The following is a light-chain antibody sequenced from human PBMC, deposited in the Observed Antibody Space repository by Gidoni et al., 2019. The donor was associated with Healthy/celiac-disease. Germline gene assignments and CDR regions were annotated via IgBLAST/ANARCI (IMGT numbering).Light chain of an antibody. J-gene: IGKJ2*01. Sequence: AIQLTQSPSSLSASVGHRVIITRRASQGISSALAWYPQKPGKAPKLLIYDASSLESGVPSRFSGSGSGTDFTLTISSLQPEDFATYYCQQFNNYPHTFGQGTKLEIK. CDR3: QQFNNYPHT. CDR2: DAS. V-gene: IGKV1D-13*01. CDR1: QGISSA.